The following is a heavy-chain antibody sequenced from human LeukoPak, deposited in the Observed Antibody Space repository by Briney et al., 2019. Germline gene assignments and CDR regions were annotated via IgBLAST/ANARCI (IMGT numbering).Heavy chain of an antibody. V-gene: IGHV3-21*01. CDR2: ITSSGTYT. Sequence: GGSLRLSCAASGFTFSSYAMSWVRQAPGKAMEWVSSITSSGTYTFYADSVKGRFTISRDNAKNSLYLQMDSLGPEDTAVYYCARDPYSGNYGTYYYYYMDVWGKGTTVTISS. J-gene: IGHJ6*03. CDR1: GFTFSSYA. CDR3: ARDPYSGNYGTYYYYYMDV. D-gene: IGHD1-26*01.